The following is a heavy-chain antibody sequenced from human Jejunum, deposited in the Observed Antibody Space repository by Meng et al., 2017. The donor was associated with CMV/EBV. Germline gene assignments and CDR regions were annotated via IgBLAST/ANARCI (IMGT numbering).Heavy chain of an antibody. CDR2: ITGGGGVT. Sequence: ASGFPFSGYGMSWVRQAPGKGLQWVSSITGGGGVTYYPDSVKGRFSISRDNSKNTLYLQLNSLRAEDTAVYYCAKDRGGWPFYFDYWGQGTLVTVSS. D-gene: IGHD6-19*01. V-gene: IGHV3-23*01. CDR3: AKDRGGWPFYFDY. CDR1: GFPFSGYG. J-gene: IGHJ4*02.